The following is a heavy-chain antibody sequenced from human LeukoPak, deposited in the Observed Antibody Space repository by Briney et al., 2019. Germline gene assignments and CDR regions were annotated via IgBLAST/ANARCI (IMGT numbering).Heavy chain of an antibody. Sequence: SVKVSCKASGDTFSSYAINWVRQAPGQGLEWMGGIIPIFGTANYAQRFQGRVTITADESTSTAYMELSSLRSEDTAVYYCARLTPHRPPYYWGQGTLVTVSS. CDR1: GDTFSSYA. J-gene: IGHJ4*02. V-gene: IGHV1-69*01. CDR2: IIPIFGTA. CDR3: ARLTPHRPPYY.